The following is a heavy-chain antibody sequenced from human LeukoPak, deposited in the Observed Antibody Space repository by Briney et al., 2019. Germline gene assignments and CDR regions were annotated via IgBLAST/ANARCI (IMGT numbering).Heavy chain of an antibody. CDR3: AKDPAAAGTAEFFQH. Sequence: GGSLRLSCAASGFTFSSYAMSWVRQAPGKGLEWVSLISGSGDSAYFADSVKGRFTISRDNSKNTLYLQMNSLRAEDTAVYYCAKDPAAAGTAEFFQHWGQGTLVTVSS. D-gene: IGHD6-13*01. CDR2: ISGSGDSA. V-gene: IGHV3-23*01. J-gene: IGHJ1*01. CDR1: GFTFSSYA.